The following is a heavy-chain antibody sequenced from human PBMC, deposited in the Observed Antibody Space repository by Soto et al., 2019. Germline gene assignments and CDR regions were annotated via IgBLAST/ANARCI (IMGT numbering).Heavy chain of an antibody. CDR2: NYYSGIT. CDR1: GGSISSGGYY. D-gene: IGHD6-6*01. J-gene: IGHJ6*02. CDR3: ASGSSIAGLYYGMDV. Sequence: QVQLQESGPGLVKPSQTLSLTCTVSGGSISSGGYYWTWIRQHPGKGLEWIGYNYYSGITYYNPSLHSRVTISLDASKNQFSLKLSSVTAAATAVYYCASGSSIAGLYYGMDVWGQGTTVTVSS. V-gene: IGHV4-31*03.